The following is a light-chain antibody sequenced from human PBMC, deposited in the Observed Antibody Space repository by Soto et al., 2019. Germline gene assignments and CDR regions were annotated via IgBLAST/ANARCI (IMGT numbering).Light chain of an antibody. V-gene: IGLV2-14*01. CDR2: EVS. CDR3: SSYTTSTTPYV. J-gene: IGLJ1*01. CDR1: NSDIGGFNY. Sequence: QLVLTQPASVSGSPGQSITISCTGTNSDIGGFNYVSWYQQHPGKAPKLMIYEVSSRPSGISIRFSGSKSGNAASLTISDLQAEDEADYYCSSYTTSTTPYVFGSGTKVTVL.